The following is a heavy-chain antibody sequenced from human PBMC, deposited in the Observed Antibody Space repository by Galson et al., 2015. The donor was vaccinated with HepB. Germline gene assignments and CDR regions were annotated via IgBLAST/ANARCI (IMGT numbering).Heavy chain of an antibody. J-gene: IGHJ4*02. CDR1: GFTFSDYY. V-gene: IGHV3-11*01. Sequence: SLRLSCAASGFTFSDYYMSWIRQAPGKGLEWVSFISSSGSTIYCADSVKGRFTISRDNAKNSLYLQMNSLRAEDTAVYYCAGQYYYESSGYLEGGYWGQGTLVTVSS. CDR2: ISSSGSTI. D-gene: IGHD3-22*01. CDR3: AGQYYYESSGYLEGGY.